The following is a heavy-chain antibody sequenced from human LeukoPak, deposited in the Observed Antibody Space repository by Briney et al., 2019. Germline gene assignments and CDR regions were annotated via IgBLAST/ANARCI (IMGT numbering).Heavy chain of an antibody. Sequence: GGSLRLSCAASGFTVSSNYMSWVRQAPGKGLEWVSVIYSGGSTYYADSVKGRFTISRDNSKNTLYLQMNSLRAEDTAVYYCARTYYGILTGYHTPPDYWGQGTLVTVSS. CDR2: IYSGGST. V-gene: IGHV3-53*01. CDR3: ARTYYGILTGYHTPPDY. J-gene: IGHJ4*02. D-gene: IGHD3-9*01. CDR1: GFTVSSNY.